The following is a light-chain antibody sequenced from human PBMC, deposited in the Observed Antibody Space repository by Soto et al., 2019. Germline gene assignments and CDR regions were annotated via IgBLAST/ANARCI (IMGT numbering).Light chain of an antibody. CDR2: DAS. CDR1: QSISSW. Sequence: DIQMTQSPSTLSASVGDRVTITCRASQSISSWLAWYQQKPGKAPKLLIYDASSLESGVPSRFSGSGSGTEFTLTISSLQPDDFATDYCQQYNSYSYTFRQGTKLEIK. V-gene: IGKV1-5*01. CDR3: QQYNSYSYT. J-gene: IGKJ2*01.